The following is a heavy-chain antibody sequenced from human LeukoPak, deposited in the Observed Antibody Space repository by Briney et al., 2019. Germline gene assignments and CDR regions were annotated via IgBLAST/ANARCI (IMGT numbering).Heavy chain of an antibody. D-gene: IGHD5-24*01. Sequence: ASVTVSFKASGGTFSIYAISWVRQAPGQGLEWMGGIIPIFGTANYAQKFQGRVTITADESTSTAYMELSSLRSEDTAVYYCASSGDGYNYLQDDYWGQGTLVTVSS. J-gene: IGHJ4*02. CDR3: ASSGDGYNYLQDDY. CDR2: IIPIFGTA. CDR1: GGTFSIYA. V-gene: IGHV1-69*13.